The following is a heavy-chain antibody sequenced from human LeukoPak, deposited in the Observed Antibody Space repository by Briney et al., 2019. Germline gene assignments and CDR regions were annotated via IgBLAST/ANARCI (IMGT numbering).Heavy chain of an antibody. J-gene: IGHJ4*02. CDR2: IYTSGST. CDR1: GGSISSGSYY. V-gene: IGHV4-61*02. D-gene: IGHD3-22*01. Sequence: PSQTLSLTCTVSGGSISSGSYYWSWIRQPAGKGLEWIGRIYTSGSTNYNPSLKSRVTISVDTSKNQFSLKLSSVTAADTAVYYCARAEAYYYDSSGYPNYFDYWGQGTLVTVSS. CDR3: ARAEAYYYDSSGYPNYFDY.